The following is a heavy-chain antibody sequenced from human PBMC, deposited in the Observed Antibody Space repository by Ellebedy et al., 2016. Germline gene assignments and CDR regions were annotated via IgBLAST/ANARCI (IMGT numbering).Heavy chain of an antibody. CDR3: ARDREYNYGYFDS. CDR2: IYYSGST. D-gene: IGHD5-18*01. V-gene: IGHV4-39*07. CDR1: GDSISSSSYY. J-gene: IGHJ4*02. Sequence: SETLSLTCTVSGDSISSSSYYWGWIRQPPGKGLEWIGSIYYSGSTYHNPSLKSRVTISVDTSKNQFSLKLSSVTAADTAVYYCARDREYNYGYFDSWGQGLLVTVSS.